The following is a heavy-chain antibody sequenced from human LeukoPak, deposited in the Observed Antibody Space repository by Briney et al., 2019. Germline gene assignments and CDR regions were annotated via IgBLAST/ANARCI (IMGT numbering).Heavy chain of an antibody. Sequence: GASVKVSCKASGYTFTSYGISWVRQAPGQGLEWMGWISAYNGNTNYAQKLQGRVTMTTDTSTSTAYMELRSLRSDDTAVYYCDETAGNECMVVGRGVNVWGQGTLVTVSS. V-gene: IGHV1-18*01. D-gene: IGHD2-2*01. CDR2: ISAYNGNT. CDR3: DETAGNECMVVGRGVNV. J-gene: IGHJ4*02. CDR1: GYTFTSYG.